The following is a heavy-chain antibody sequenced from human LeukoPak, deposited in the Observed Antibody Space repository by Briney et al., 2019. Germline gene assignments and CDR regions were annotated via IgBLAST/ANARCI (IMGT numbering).Heavy chain of an antibody. D-gene: IGHD3-3*01. CDR3: GSQKEWSLTEYHFDY. J-gene: IGHJ4*02. CDR1: GYSISSGYY. Sequence: PETLSLTCTVSGYSISSGYYCGWIRQPPGKGLEWIGSVYHSGSTYYNPSLKSRVTISMDKSKNQFSLKLTAVTAADTAVYYCGSQKEWSLTEYHFDYWGQGTLVTVSS. CDR2: VYHSGST. V-gene: IGHV4-38-2*02.